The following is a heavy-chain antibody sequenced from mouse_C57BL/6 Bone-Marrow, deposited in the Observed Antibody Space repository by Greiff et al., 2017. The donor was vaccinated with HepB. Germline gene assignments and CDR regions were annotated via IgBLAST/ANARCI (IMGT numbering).Heavy chain of an antibody. Sequence: QVQLKESGAELAKPGASVKLSCKASGYTFTSYWMHWVKQRPGQGLEWIGYINPSSGYTKYNQKFKDKATLTADKSSSTAYMQLSSLTYEDSAVYYCASRDYGSTWYFDVWGTGTTVTVSS. J-gene: IGHJ1*03. CDR3: ASRDYGSTWYFDV. D-gene: IGHD1-1*01. V-gene: IGHV1-7*01. CDR2: INPSSGYT. CDR1: GYTFTSYW.